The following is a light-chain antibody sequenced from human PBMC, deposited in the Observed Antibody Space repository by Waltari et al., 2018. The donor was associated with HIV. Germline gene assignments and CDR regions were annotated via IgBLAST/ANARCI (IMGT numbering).Light chain of an antibody. V-gene: IGKV1-39*01. CDR1: QTISNS. CDR2: TAS. Sequence: DIRMTQSPSSLSASLADRVTITCRASQTISNSLNWYQQTPGQAPKLLIYTASRLQSGVPSRFSVSSSGTDFTLTISSLQPDDFATYYCQQSYGTPLTFGGGTRVELK. CDR3: QQSYGTPLT. J-gene: IGKJ4*01.